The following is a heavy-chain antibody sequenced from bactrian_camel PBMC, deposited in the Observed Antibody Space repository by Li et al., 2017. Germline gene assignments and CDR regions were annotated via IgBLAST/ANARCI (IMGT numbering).Heavy chain of an antibody. CDR3: AAHSGTLCSDWTRYRT. Sequence: HVQLVESGGGSVQTGGSLRLSCVVSGHSRGSNCVGWYRLPPGRAPAEREGIAAIRRSGGETWYAGSVKGRFITSRDKGDKHTIYLEMKNLEPGDTAMYYCAAHSGTLCSDWTRYRTWGQGTQVTVS. CDR2: IRRSGGET. D-gene: IGHD7*01. CDR1: GHSRGSNC. V-gene: IGHV3S55*01. J-gene: IGHJ4*01.